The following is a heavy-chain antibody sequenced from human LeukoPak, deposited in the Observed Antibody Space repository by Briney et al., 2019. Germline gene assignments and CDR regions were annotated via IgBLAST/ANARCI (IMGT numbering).Heavy chain of an antibody. D-gene: IGHD6-19*01. V-gene: IGHV4-30-4*02. J-gene: IGHJ4*02. CDR3: AAGIAVAGNFDY. CDR2: IYYSGST. Sequence: SETLSLTCTVSGGSIRSGDFYWSWIRQPPGKGLEWIGYIYYSGSTNYNPSLKSRVTISKDTSKNQFSLKLSSVTAADTAVYYCAAGIAVAGNFDYWGQGTLVTVSS. CDR1: GGSIRSGDFY.